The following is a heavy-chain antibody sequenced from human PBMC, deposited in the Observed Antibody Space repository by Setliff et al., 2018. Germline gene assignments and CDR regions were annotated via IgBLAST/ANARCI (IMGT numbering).Heavy chain of an antibody. CDR1: GYSISSGYI. Sequence: SETLSLTCTVSGYSISSGYIWGWIRQPPGKGLEWAGNIGHTGSINYNPSLKSRLTISRDTSKNQVSLKLNSVTATDTAVYYCARDLGHGGDSDYWGQGSLVTVSS. CDR2: IGHTGSI. CDR3: ARDLGHGGDSDY. D-gene: IGHD2-21*02. J-gene: IGHJ4*02. V-gene: IGHV4-38-2*02.